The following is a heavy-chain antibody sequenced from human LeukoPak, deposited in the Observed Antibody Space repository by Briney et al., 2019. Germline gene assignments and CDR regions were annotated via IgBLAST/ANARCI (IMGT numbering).Heavy chain of an antibody. D-gene: IGHD3-10*01. CDR3: ARGYGSGSYYKY. V-gene: IGHV4-34*01. CDR2: INHSGST. Sequence: SETLSLTCAVYGGSFSGYYWSWIRQPPGKGLEWIGEINHSGSTNYNPSLKSRVTISVDTSKNQFSLKLSSVTAADTAVYYCARGYGSGSYYKYWGQGTLVTVSS. CDR1: GGSFSGYY. J-gene: IGHJ4*02.